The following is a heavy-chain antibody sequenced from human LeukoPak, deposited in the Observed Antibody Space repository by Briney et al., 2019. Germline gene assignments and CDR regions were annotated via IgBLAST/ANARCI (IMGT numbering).Heavy chain of an antibody. V-gene: IGHV4-59*01. CDR1: GGSISSYY. D-gene: IGHD3-22*01. CDR3: ARDLPYYDSSSYSIIDDFDI. CDR2: IHYSGST. J-gene: IGHJ3*02. Sequence: SETLSLTRIVSGGSISSYYWSWIRHPPGKGLEWIAYIHYSGSTNYNPTLKSRVTISVDTSKNQFSLKLSSLTAADMAVYYCARDLPYYDSSSYSIIDDFDIWGQGTMVTVSS.